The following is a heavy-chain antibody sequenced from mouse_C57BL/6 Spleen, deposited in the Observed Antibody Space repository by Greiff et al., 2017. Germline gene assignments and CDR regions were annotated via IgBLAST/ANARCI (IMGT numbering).Heavy chain of an antibody. CDR2: IDPSDSET. CDR3: ARGYGNYDGYFDV. V-gene: IGHV1-52*01. D-gene: IGHD2-10*02. J-gene: IGHJ1*03. Sequence: QVQLQQPGAELVRPGSSVKLSCKASGYTFTSYWMHWVKQRPIQGLEWIGNIDPSDSETHYNQKFKDKATLTVDKSSSTAYMQLSSLTSEDSAVYYCARGYGNYDGYFDVWGTGTTVTVSS. CDR1: GYTFTSYW.